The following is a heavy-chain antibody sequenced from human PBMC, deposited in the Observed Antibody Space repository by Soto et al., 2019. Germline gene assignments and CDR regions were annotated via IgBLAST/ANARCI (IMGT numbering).Heavy chain of an antibody. CDR2: INVYNGNT. D-gene: IGHD1-1*01. J-gene: IGHJ4*02. CDR3: AKGGATATSGIDF. V-gene: IGHV1-18*01. Sequence: QVQLVQSGAEVKKPGASVKASCKASGYPFTSYDISWVRQAPGQGLEWMGWINVYNGNTNYAQKLQGRVTMTTDTSTSTAYMELRSLTSDDTAVYYCAKGGATATSGIDFWVQCTLVTVSS. CDR1: GYPFTSYD.